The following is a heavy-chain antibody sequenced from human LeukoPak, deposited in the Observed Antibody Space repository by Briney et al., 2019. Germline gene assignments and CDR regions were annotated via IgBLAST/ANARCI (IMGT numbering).Heavy chain of an antibody. CDR2: ISYDGSNK. V-gene: IGHV3-30*18. Sequence: GRSLRLTCVASGFTFSSHGMHWVRQAPGKGLEWVAVISYDGSNKYYADSVKGRFTISRDNSKNTLYLQMNSLRAEDTAVYYCAKDNKGATAGTRGFDPWGQGTLVTVSS. CDR3: AKDNKGATAGTRGFDP. J-gene: IGHJ5*02. CDR1: GFTFSSHG. D-gene: IGHD6-13*01.